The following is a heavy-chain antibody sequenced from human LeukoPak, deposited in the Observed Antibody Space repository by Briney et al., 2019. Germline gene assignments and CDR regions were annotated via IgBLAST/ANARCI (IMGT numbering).Heavy chain of an antibody. CDR1: GDSFRSYY. D-gene: IGHD6-19*01. Sequence: PSETLSLTCTVSGDSFRSYYWSWIRQPPGEGLEWIAYVYYSGKTNYNPSLKSRATITVDTSKNQISLRVNSVTAADTAVYYCARGAGWWDFWGQGTLVTVSS. J-gene: IGHJ4*02. CDR3: ARGAGWWDF. CDR2: VYYSGKT. V-gene: IGHV4-59*01.